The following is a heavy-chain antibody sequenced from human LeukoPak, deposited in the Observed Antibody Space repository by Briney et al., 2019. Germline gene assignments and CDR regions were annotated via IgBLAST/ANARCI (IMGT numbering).Heavy chain of an antibody. V-gene: IGHV4-59*01. CDR3: ARDRAVVYFDY. CDR2: IYYSGGT. CDR1: GGSISSYY. Sequence: PSETLSLTCTVSGGSISSYYWSWIRQPPGKGLEWIGYIYYSGGTNYNPSLKSRVTISVDTSKNQFSLKLSSVTAADTAVYYCARDRAVVYFDYRGQGTLVTVSS. D-gene: IGHD4-23*01. J-gene: IGHJ4*02.